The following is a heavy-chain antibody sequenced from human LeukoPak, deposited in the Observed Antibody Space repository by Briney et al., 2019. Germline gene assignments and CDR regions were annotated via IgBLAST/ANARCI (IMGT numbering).Heavy chain of an antibody. Sequence: PSETLSLTCTVSGGSISSSSYYWGWIRQPPGKGLEWIGYIHYSGSTYYNPSLKSRVTISVDTSKNQFSLKLSSVTAADTAVYYCARYYDTAFDIWGQGTMVTVSS. J-gene: IGHJ3*02. V-gene: IGHV4-39*07. D-gene: IGHD3-22*01. CDR3: ARYYDTAFDI. CDR2: IHYSGST. CDR1: GGSISSSSYY.